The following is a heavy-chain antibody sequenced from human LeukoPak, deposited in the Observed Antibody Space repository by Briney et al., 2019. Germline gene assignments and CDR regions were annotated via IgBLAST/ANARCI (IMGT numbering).Heavy chain of an antibody. CDR1: GYTFTSYG. D-gene: IGHD3-3*01. CDR3: ARIPYYDFWSGYYSAHYDY. J-gene: IGHJ4*02. Sequence: GASVKVSCKASGYTFTSYGISWVRQAPGQGLEWMGWISAYNGNTNYAQKLQGRVTMTTDTSTSTAYMELRSLRSDDTAVYYCARIPYYDFWSGYYSAHYDYWGQGTLVTVSS. V-gene: IGHV1-18*01. CDR2: ISAYNGNT.